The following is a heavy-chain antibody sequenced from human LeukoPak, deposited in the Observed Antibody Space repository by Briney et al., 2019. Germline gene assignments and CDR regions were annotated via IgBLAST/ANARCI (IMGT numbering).Heavy chain of an antibody. V-gene: IGHV3-23*01. D-gene: IGHD2-15*01. CDR3: ARRLCSGGSCSSFDY. CDR1: GFSFSSYL. CDR2: ISGNGGGT. J-gene: IGHJ4*02. Sequence: PGGSLRLSCAASGFSFSSYLMSWVRQAPGKGLEWVSTISGNGGGTYYADSVKGRFTISRDNSKNTLYLQMNSLSAEDRALYYCARRLCSGGSCSSFDYWGQGTLVTVSS.